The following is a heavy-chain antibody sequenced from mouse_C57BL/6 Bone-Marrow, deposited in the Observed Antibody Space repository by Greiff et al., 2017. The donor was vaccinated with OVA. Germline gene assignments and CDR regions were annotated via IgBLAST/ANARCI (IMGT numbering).Heavy chain of an antibody. J-gene: IGHJ4*01. V-gene: IGHV1-47*01. CDR2: FHPYNDDT. Sequence: VQLQESGAELVKPGASVKMSCTASGYTFTTYPIEWMKQNHGKSLEWIGYFHPYNDDTKYNEKFKGKATLTVEKSSSTVYLELSRLTSADSAVYYCARGAAQATPLIDYWGQGTTVTVSS. CDR3: ARGAAQATPLIDY. D-gene: IGHD3-2*02. CDR1: GYTFTTYP.